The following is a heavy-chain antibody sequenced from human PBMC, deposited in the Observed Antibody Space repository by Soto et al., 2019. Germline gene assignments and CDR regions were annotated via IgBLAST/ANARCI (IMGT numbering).Heavy chain of an antibody. J-gene: IGHJ4*02. Sequence: PGGSLRLSCAASGFTFSDYYMSWIRQAPGKGLEWVSYISSSRSYTNYADSVKGRFTISRDNAKNSLYLQMNSLTAEDTAVYYCARLAPPQDYWGQGTLVTVAS. CDR2: ISSSRSYT. CDR1: GFTFSDYY. CDR3: ARLAPPQDY. V-gene: IGHV3-11*03.